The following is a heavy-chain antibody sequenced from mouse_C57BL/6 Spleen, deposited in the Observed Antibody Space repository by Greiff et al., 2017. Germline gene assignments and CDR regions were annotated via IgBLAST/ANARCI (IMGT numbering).Heavy chain of an antibody. CDR3: TRDKGIYYGNYWYFDV. Sequence: EVMLVESGEGLVKPGGSLKLSCAASGFTFSSYAMSWVRQTPEKRLEWVAYISSGGDYIYYADTVKGRFTISRDNARNTLYLQMSSLKSEDTAMYYCTRDKGIYYGNYWYFDVWGTGTTVTVSS. V-gene: IGHV5-9-1*02. J-gene: IGHJ1*03. CDR2: ISSGGDYI. CDR1: GFTFSSYA. D-gene: IGHD2-1*01.